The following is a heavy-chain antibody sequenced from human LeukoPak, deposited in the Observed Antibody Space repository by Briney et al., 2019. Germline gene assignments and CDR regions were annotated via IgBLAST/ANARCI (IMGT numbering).Heavy chain of an antibody. Sequence: GASVKVSCKTSGYTFSDYYMQWVRQAPGQGLEWMGWINPNSGGTNYAQKFQGRVTMTRDTSISTAYMELSRLRSDDTAVYYCACHRDYYGSGSYLAFDIWGQGTMVTVSS. V-gene: IGHV1-2*02. D-gene: IGHD3-10*01. CDR3: ACHRDYYGSGSYLAFDI. J-gene: IGHJ3*02. CDR1: GYTFSDYY. CDR2: INPNSGGT.